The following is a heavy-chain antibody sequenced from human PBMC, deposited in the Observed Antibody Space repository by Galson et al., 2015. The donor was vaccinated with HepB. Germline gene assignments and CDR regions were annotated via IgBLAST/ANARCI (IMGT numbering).Heavy chain of an antibody. J-gene: IGHJ4*02. CDR1: GFTFSSYA. Sequence: SLRLSCAASGFTFSSYAMSWVRQAPGKGLDWVSAISGSGGTTYYADSVKGRFTISRDNSKNTLYLQMNSLRAEDTAVYYCAKDLSFWELEGYYFDYWGQGTLVTVSS. V-gene: IGHV3-23*01. CDR3: AKDLSFWELEGYYFDY. CDR2: ISGSGGTT. D-gene: IGHD1-26*01.